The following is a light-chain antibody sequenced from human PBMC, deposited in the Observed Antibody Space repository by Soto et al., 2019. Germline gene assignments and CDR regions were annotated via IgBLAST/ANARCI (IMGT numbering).Light chain of an antibody. CDR1: QSVSSSS. J-gene: IGKJ1*01. CDR3: QQYVCSPRT. V-gene: IGKV3-20*01. CDR2: DAS. Sequence: IVLTQSPGTLSLSPGERATLSCRAIQSVSSSSLAWYQQKRGQDHSILINDASSRATGIPDRFSGSGSGIDFTLTISSLEPDDFAVYYCQQYVCSPRTFGQGTKVEVK.